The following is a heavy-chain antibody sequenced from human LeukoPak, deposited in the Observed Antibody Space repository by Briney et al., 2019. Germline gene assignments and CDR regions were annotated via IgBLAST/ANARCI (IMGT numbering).Heavy chain of an antibody. Sequence: QPGGSLRLSCAASGFTFSNYWMHWVRQAPGKGLVWVSRVNSDGSSTGYADSVKGRFTISRDSAKNTLYLQMNSLRAEDTAVYYCARGSGDGYNWLFDCWGQGTLVTVSS. CDR3: ARGSGDGYNWLFDC. D-gene: IGHD5-24*01. CDR2: VNSDGSST. J-gene: IGHJ5*01. V-gene: IGHV3-74*01. CDR1: GFTFSNYW.